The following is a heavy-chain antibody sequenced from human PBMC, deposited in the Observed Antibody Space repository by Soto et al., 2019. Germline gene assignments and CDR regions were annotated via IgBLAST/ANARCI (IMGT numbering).Heavy chain of an antibody. CDR2: IDPSDSYT. Sequence: GESLKISCKGSGYSFTSYWISWVRQMPGKGLEWMGRIDPSDSYTNYSPSFQGHVTISADKSISTAYLQWSSLKASDTAMYYCARYERVNYHGSRFDPRAQGTPVTVSS. D-gene: IGHD3-10*01. V-gene: IGHV5-10-1*01. J-gene: IGHJ5*02. CDR3: ARYERVNYHGSRFDP. CDR1: GYSFTSYW.